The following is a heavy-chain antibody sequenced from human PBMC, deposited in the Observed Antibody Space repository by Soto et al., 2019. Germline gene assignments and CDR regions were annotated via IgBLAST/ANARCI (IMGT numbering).Heavy chain of an antibody. CDR2: INPSGGST. D-gene: IGHD6-19*01. J-gene: IGHJ4*02. CDR1: GYTFTSYY. Sequence: QVQLVQSGAEVKKPGASVKVSCKASGYTFTSYYMHWVRQAPGQGLEWMGIINPSGGSTSYAQKFQGRVTMTRDTSTSTVYMELSSLRSEDTAVYYCARDGRSSDSSGWYYFDYWGQGTLGTVSS. V-gene: IGHV1-46*01. CDR3: ARDGRSSDSSGWYYFDY.